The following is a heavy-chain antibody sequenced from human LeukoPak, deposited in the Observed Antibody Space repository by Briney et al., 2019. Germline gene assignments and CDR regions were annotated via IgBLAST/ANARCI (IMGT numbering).Heavy chain of an antibody. V-gene: IGHV3-23*01. Sequence: PGGSLRLSCAASGFTFSSYAMSWVRQAPGKGLEWVSAISGSGGSTYYADSVKGRFTISRDNSKNTLYLQMNSLRAEDTAVYYCARATYYYDSSGFEDYWGQGTLVTVSS. J-gene: IGHJ4*02. CDR1: GFTFSSYA. D-gene: IGHD3-22*01. CDR3: ARATYYYDSSGFEDY. CDR2: ISGSGGST.